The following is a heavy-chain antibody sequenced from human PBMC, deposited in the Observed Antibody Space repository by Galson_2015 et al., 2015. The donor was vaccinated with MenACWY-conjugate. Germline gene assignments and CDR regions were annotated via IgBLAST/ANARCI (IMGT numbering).Heavy chain of an antibody. D-gene: IGHD1-26*01. V-gene: IGHV3-74*01. CDR1: GFTFSTYW. Sequence: SLRLSCAPSGFTFSTYWMHWVRQAPGKGLEWVSRIDPDGSTTDYAESMKGRFTISRDNAKNTLFLQIHSLRVEDTAVYYCATAGSYRFDYWGQEALVTVSS. CDR3: ATAGSYRFDY. J-gene: IGHJ4*02. CDR2: IDPDGSTT.